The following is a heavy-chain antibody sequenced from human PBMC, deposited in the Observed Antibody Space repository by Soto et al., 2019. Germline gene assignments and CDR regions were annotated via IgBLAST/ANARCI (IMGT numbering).Heavy chain of an antibody. CDR3: ARAPGLTVDIWYNWSEP. D-gene: IGHD3-16*01. CDR1: GGTFRSYA. V-gene: IGHV1-69*01. J-gene: IGHJ5*02. CDR2: IIPIFGTA. Sequence: SVNESCKASGGTFRSYAISWVRQAPGQGLEWMGGIIPIFGTANYAQKFQGRVTITADESTSTAYMELSSLRSEDTAVYYCARAPGLTVDIWYNWSEPWGQGTLVTVSS.